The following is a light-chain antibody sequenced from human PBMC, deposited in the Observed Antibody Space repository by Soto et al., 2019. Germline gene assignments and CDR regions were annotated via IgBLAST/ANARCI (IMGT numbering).Light chain of an antibody. CDR3: QQSYTIPYT. CDR1: QSIINY. Sequence: DIPMTQSPSSLSASVGDRLTITCRASQSIINYLNWYQQKPGKAPKLLIYAASSLQSGVPLRFSGSGSGTDFTLSISSLQPEDFATYYCQQSYTIPYTYGQGTKLEIK. CDR2: AAS. V-gene: IGKV1-39*01. J-gene: IGKJ2*01.